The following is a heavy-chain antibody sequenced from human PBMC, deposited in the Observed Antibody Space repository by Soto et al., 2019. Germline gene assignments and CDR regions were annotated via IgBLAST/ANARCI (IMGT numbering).Heavy chain of an antibody. J-gene: IGHJ4*02. CDR3: ARVGPVTSVHFDY. CDR2: INHSGST. CDR1: GGSFSGYY. V-gene: IGHV4-34*01. D-gene: IGHD3-3*01. Sequence: QVQLQQWSAGLLKPSETLSLTCAVYGGSFSGYYWSWIRQPPGKGLEWIGEINHSGSTNYNPSLKSRVTISVDTSKNQFSLKLSSVTAADTAVYYCARVGPVTSVHFDYWGQGTLVTVSS.